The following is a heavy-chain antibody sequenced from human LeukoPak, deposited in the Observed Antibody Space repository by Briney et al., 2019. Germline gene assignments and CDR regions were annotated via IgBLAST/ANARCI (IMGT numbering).Heavy chain of an antibody. CDR3: ARDLVGSRTGYSSGAWDY. Sequence: ASVKVSCKASGYTFTSYGISWVRQAPGQGLEWMGWISAYNGNTNYAQKLQGRVTMTTDTSTSTAYMELRSLRSEDTAVYYCARDLVGSRTGYSSGAWDYWGQGTLVTVSS. V-gene: IGHV1-18*01. D-gene: IGHD3/OR15-3a*01. J-gene: IGHJ4*02. CDR2: ISAYNGNT. CDR1: GYTFTSYG.